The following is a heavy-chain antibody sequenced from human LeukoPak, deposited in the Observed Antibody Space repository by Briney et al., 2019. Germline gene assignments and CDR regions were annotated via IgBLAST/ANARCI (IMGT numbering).Heavy chain of an antibody. J-gene: IGHJ4*02. CDR3: AKAIIGSSYRYYDY. D-gene: IGHD2-2*01. CDR1: GFTFSDYY. Sequence: GGSLRLSCAASGFTFSDYYMSWVRQAPGKGLEWVSAISGSGGTTVYSDSVKGRFTVSRDNSRNTLYLQMNSLRAEDTAVYYCAKAIIGSSYRYYDYWGQGSLVTVSS. CDR2: ISGSGGTT. V-gene: IGHV3-23*01.